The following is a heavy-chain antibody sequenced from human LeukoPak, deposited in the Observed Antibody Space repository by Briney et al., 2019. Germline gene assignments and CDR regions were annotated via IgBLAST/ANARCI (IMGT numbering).Heavy chain of an antibody. CDR3: VSDRETQEQI. CDR1: GFTFSSNS. V-gene: IGHV3-64D*09. CDR2: ISYNGDST. D-gene: IGHD1-26*01. Sequence: GGSLRLSCAASGFTFSSNSMNWVRQAPGKGLEYVSAISYNGDSTYYVDSVKGRFTISRDNSKNTLDLQMSSLRPEDTAVYYCVSDRETQEQIWGPGTLVTVSS. J-gene: IGHJ3*02.